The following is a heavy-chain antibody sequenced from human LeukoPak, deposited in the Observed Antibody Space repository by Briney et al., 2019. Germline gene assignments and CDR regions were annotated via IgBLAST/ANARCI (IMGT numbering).Heavy chain of an antibody. CDR3: ARGAAAGISSHGNWFDP. J-gene: IGHJ5*02. CDR1: GGSFSGYY. D-gene: IGHD6-13*01. Sequence: PSETLSLTCAVYGGSFSGYYWSWIRQPPGKGLEWIGEINHSGSTNYNPSPKSRVTISVDTSKNQFSLKLSSVTAADTAVYYCARGAAAGISSHGNWFDPWGQGTLVTVSS. V-gene: IGHV4-34*01. CDR2: INHSGST.